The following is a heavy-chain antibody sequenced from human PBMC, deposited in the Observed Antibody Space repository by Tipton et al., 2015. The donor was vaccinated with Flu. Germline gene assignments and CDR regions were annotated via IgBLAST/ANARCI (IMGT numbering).Heavy chain of an antibody. CDR2: IIPIHGIA. D-gene: IGHD3-9*01. J-gene: IGHJ4*02. CDR1: GGTFSSYA. CDR3: ARSGYDILTGYPRGAFDY. V-gene: IGHV1-69*09. Sequence: QLVQSGAEVKKPGSSVKVSCKASGGTFSSYAISWVRQAPGQGLEWMGGIIPIHGIANYAQKFQGRVTITADKSTSTAYMELSSLRSEDTAVYYCARSGYDILTGYPRGAFDYWGQGTLVTVSS.